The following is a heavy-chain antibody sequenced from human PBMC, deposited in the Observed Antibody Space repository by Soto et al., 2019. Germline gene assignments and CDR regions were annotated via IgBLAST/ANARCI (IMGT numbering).Heavy chain of an antibody. D-gene: IGHD3-22*01. Sequence: QVQLVQSGAEVKKPGSSVKVSCKASGGTFSSYAISWVRQAPGQGLEWMGGIIPIFGTANYAQKFQGRVTITADKSTSTASMELSSLRSEDTAVYYCASSYYDSSGYYEDYYGMDVWGQGTTVTVSS. V-gene: IGHV1-69*06. CDR3: ASSYYDSSGYYEDYYGMDV. CDR1: GGTFSSYA. CDR2: IIPIFGTA. J-gene: IGHJ6*02.